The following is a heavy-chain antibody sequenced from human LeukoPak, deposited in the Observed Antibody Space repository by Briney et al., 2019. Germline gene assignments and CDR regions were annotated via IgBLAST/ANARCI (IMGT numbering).Heavy chain of an antibody. Sequence: GGSLRLSCAASGFTFSSYWMHWVRQVPGKGLVWVSRINSDGSSTSYADVVKGRFTMSRDNVKNTLYLQMNSLRVEDTAVYYCARDPRNVGLAPWGQGTLVTVSS. CDR2: INSDGSST. CDR1: GFTFSSYW. V-gene: IGHV3-74*01. CDR3: ARDPRNVGLAP. J-gene: IGHJ5*02. D-gene: IGHD2-15*01.